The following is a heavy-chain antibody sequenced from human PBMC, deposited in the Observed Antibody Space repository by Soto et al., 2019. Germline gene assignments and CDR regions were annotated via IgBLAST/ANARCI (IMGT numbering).Heavy chain of an antibody. V-gene: IGHV3-66*01. CDR2: IQAGGST. Sequence: EVQLVESGGDWVQPGGSLRLSWAAPGFTVSRNNMSGVRRAPGKGLDGASFIQAGGSTFYADSVKGRFTISRNNPTNTLYLHMNSRRVEDTAMYYCSRDDVHCSGGSCYGVPMDVWGRGTTVTVSS. J-gene: IGHJ6*03. CDR3: SRDDVHCSGGSCYGVPMDV. CDR1: GFTVSRNN. D-gene: IGHD2-15*01.